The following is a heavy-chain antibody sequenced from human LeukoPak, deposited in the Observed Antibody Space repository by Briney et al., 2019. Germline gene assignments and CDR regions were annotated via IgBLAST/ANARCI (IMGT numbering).Heavy chain of an antibody. V-gene: IGHV3-48*02. CDR1: GFTFSSYS. CDR3: ARGRWFGEFPYYFDY. D-gene: IGHD3-10*01. CDR2: ISTSSSTI. Sequence: GGSLRLSCAASGFTFSSYSMNWVRQAPGKGLEWVSYISTSSSTIYYADSVKGRFTISRDNAKNSLYLQMNSLRDEDTAVYYCARGRWFGEFPYYFDYWGQGTLATVSS. J-gene: IGHJ4*02.